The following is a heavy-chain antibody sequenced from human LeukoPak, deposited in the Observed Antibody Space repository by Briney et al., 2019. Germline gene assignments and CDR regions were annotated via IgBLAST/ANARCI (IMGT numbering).Heavy chain of an antibody. CDR3: ARKIGAVAGRVGYFDY. J-gene: IGHJ4*02. CDR2: INPSGGST. CDR1: GYTFTSYY. D-gene: IGHD6-19*01. Sequence: ASVKVSCKASGYTFTSYYMHWVRQAPGQGLEWMGIINPSGGSTSYAQKFQGRVTMTRDTSTSTVYMELSSLRSDDTAVYYCARKIGAVAGRVGYFDYWGQGTLVTVSS. V-gene: IGHV1-46*01.